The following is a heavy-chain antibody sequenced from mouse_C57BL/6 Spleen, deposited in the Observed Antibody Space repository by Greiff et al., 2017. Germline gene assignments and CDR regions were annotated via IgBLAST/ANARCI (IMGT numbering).Heavy chain of an antibody. V-gene: IGHV1-72*01. D-gene: IGHD1-1*01. Sequence: QVQLQQPGAELVKPGASVKLSCKASGYTFTSYWMHWVKQRPGRGLEWIGRIDPNSGGTKYNEKFKSKATLTVDKPSSTAYMQLSSLTSEDSAVYFCSRGEGYYYGSSYLYYAMDYWGQGTSVTVSS. J-gene: IGHJ4*01. CDR2: IDPNSGGT. CDR1: GYTFTSYW. CDR3: SRGEGYYYGSSYLYYAMDY.